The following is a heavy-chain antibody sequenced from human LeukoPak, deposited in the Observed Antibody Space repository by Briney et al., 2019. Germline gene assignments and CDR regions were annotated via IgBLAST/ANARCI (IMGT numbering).Heavy chain of an antibody. CDR1: GFPFSSYA. CDR2: INGGGVNT. Sequence: GGSLRLSCAASGFPFSSYAMSWVRQAPGKGLEWVSTINGGGVNTYYAASVGGRFTISRDNSKNTLFLQMNSLRDEDTAVYYCAKDLYSNYGPADYWGQGNLVTVSS. V-gene: IGHV3-23*01. J-gene: IGHJ4*02. D-gene: IGHD4-11*01. CDR3: AKDLYSNYGPADY.